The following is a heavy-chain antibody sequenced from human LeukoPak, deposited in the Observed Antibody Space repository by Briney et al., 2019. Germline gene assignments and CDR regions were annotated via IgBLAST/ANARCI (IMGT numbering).Heavy chain of an antibody. CDR2: ISNIGST. CDR1: DDSFSSHY. D-gene: IGHD4-17*01. CDR3: ARDPTTVTKGFDI. Sequence: SETLSLTCTVSDDSFSSHYWTWIRQPPGKGLEWIWYISNIGSTNYNPSPKSRVTISVDTSRNQFSLKLRSVTAADTAVYYCARDPTTVTKGFDIWGQGTVITVSS. J-gene: IGHJ3*02. V-gene: IGHV4-59*11.